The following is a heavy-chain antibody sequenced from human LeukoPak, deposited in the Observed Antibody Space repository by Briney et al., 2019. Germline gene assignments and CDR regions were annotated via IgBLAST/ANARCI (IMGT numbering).Heavy chain of an antibody. CDR1: VFTFSSYS. Sequence: PGEALILAFSAPVFTFSSYSSNSVPRTPGKGLGCVSSISRSSSYIYYADSVKGRFTISRDNAKNSLNLQMNSLRAEDTAVYYCAREEWGTSDEEYYYGMDVWGQGTTVTVSS. V-gene: IGHV3-21*01. J-gene: IGHJ6*02. CDR3: AREEWGTSDEEYYYGMDV. D-gene: IGHD1-26*01. CDR2: ISRSSSYI.